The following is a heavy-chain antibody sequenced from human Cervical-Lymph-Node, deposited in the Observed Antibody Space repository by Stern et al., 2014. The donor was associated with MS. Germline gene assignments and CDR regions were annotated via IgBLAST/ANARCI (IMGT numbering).Heavy chain of an antibody. CDR3: ARGKSIAGRAYFYYGLDV. V-gene: IGHV4-59*08. CDR1: GDSITSYY. J-gene: IGHJ6*02. Sequence: QVQLQESGPGLAKTSETLSLTCTVSGDSITSYYWSWIRQPPGKGLEFIGYTYYSGSTNYNPSLKSRVTISLDPPKTQISLELSSVTAADTAVYFCARGKSIAGRAYFYYGLDVWGQGTTVTVSS. CDR2: TYYSGST. D-gene: IGHD6-6*01.